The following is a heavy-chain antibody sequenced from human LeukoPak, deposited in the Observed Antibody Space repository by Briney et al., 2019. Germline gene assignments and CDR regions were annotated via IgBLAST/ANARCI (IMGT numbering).Heavy chain of an antibody. CDR2: IYTSGST. Sequence: PSQTLSITCTVSGGSIGSGSYYWSWIRQPAGKGLEWIGRIYTSGSTNYNPSLKSRVTISVDTSKNQFSLKLSSVTAADTAVYYCARDLNWETYWGQGTLVSVSS. V-gene: IGHV4-61*02. CDR1: GGSIGSGSYY. D-gene: IGHD7-27*01. J-gene: IGHJ4*02. CDR3: ARDLNWETY.